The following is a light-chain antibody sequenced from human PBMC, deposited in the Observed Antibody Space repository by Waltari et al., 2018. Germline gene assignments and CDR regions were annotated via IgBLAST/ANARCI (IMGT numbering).Light chain of an antibody. V-gene: IGLV2-14*01. CDR2: YVR. CDR1: SRDVGFYNY. Sequence: QSALTQPTSVSGSPGQSITISCTGTSRDVGFYNYVSWYQQYPGKVPQLLIYYVRDRPAGVSSRFSGSKSGNTASLTISVLQADDEADYYCNSYSGSSSWVFGGGTKLTVL. J-gene: IGLJ3*02. CDR3: NSYSGSSSWV.